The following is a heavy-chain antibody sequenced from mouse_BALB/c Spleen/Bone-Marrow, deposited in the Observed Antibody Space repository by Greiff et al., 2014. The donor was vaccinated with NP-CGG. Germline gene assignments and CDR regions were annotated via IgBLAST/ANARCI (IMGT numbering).Heavy chain of an antibody. CDR1: GFDFSRYW. J-gene: IGHJ3*01. CDR3: ATNGYYGWIAY. V-gene: IGHV4-1*02. CDR2: INPDSSTI. Sequence: EVKLVESGGGLVQPGGSLKLSCAASGFDFSRYWMTWVRQAPGKGLEWIGEINPDSSTIXXXXSXKDXXIXSRDNAKNTLYLQMSKVRSGDTALYYCATNGYYGWIAYWGQGTLVTVSA. D-gene: IGHD2-3*01.